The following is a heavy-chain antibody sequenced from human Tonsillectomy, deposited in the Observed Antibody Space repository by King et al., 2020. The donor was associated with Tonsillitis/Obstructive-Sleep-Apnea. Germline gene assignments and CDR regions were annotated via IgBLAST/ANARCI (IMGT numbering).Heavy chain of an antibody. V-gene: IGHV7-4-1*02. Sequence: QVQLVQSGSELKKPGASVKVSCKGSGYTFTNHAMNWVRQAPGQGLEWMGWINTNTGNPTYAQGFTGRFVFSVDTSASTAYLQISSLKAEDTAVYYCARAGSNYEQNYYYYYYMDVWGKGTTVTVSS. CDR2: INTNTGNP. D-gene: IGHD4-11*01. J-gene: IGHJ6*03. CDR1: GYTFTNHA. CDR3: ARAGSNYEQNYYYYYYMDV.